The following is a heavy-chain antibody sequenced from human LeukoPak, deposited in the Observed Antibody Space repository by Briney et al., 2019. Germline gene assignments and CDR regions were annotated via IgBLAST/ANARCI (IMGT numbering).Heavy chain of an antibody. CDR2: ITPNSGDT. D-gene: IGHD3-3*01. CDR1: GYNFADHY. J-gene: IGHJ5*02. CDR3: AKSFENTAVVPTAFLNWFDP. Sequence: GASVKVSCKASGYNFADHYIYWVQQAPGEGLELLGWITPNSGDTKYTQKFQGRVTLTRDTSITTAYMELSRLTSDDTATYFCAKSFENTAVVPTAFLNWFDPWGQGTLVIVSS. V-gene: IGHV1-2*02.